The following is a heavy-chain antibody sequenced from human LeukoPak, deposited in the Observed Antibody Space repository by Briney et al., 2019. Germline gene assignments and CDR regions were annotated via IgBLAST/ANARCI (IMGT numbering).Heavy chain of an antibody. CDR1: GFTFSSYG. V-gene: IGHV3-33*01. CDR2: IWYDGSNK. CDR3: ARGALRLGELSPY. Sequence: GGSLRLSCAASGFTFSSYGMYWVRQAPGKGLEWVAAIWYDGSNKYYADSVKGRFTISRDNSKNTLYLQMNSLRAEDTAVYYCARGALRLGELSPYWGQGTLVTVSS. J-gene: IGHJ4*02. D-gene: IGHD3-16*02.